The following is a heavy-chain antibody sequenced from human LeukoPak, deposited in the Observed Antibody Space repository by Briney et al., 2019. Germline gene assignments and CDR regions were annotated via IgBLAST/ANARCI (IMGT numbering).Heavy chain of an antibody. J-gene: IGHJ5*02. CDR2: ISYDGSNK. CDR3: AKGYDFWGKNWFDP. D-gene: IGHD3-3*01. V-gene: IGHV3-30*18. CDR1: GFSFSTYG. Sequence: GGSLRLSCAASGFSFSTYGMSWVRQAPGKGLEWVAVISYDGSNKYYADSVKGRFTISRDNSKNTLYLQMNSLRAEDTAVYYCAKGYDFWGKNWFDPWGQGTLVTVSS.